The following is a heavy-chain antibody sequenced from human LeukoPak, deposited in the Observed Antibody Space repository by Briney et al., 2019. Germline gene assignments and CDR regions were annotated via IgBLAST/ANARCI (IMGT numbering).Heavy chain of an antibody. CDR1: GYTFTGYY. V-gene: IGHV1-2*02. Sequence: ASVKVSCKASGYTFTGYYMHWVRQAPGQGLEWMGWINPNSGGTNYAQKFQGRVTMTRDTSISTAYMELSRLRSADTAVYYCARDPVPDSSGYCFDYWGQGTLVTVSS. J-gene: IGHJ4*02. CDR2: INPNSGGT. CDR3: ARDPVPDSSGYCFDY. D-gene: IGHD3-22*01.